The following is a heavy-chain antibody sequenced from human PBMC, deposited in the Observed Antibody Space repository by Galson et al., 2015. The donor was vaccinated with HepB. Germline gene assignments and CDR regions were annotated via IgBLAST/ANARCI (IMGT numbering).Heavy chain of an antibody. CDR3: ARGVAVDLDY. CDR1: GGSISSSSYY. V-gene: IGHV4-39*01. CDR2: IYYSGST. J-gene: IGHJ4*02. Sequence: SETLSLTCTVSGGSISSSSYYWGWIRQPPGKGLEWIGSIYYSGSTYYNPSLKSRVTISVDTSKNQFSLKLSSATAADTAVYYCARGVAVDLDYWGQGTLVTVSS. D-gene: IGHD6-19*01.